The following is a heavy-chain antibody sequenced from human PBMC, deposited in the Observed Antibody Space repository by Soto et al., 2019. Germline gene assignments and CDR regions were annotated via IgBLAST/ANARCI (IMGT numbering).Heavy chain of an antibody. CDR2: ISYDGSNK. Sequence: GGSLRLSCAASGFTFSSYGMHWVRQAPGKGLEWVAVISYDGSNKYYADSVKGRFTISRDNSKNTLYLQMNSLRAEDTAVYYCAKDRWGSSGSGNSMITFGGVVYYFDYWGQGTLVTVSS. V-gene: IGHV3-30*18. J-gene: IGHJ4*02. CDR3: AKDRWGSSGSGNSMITFGGVVYYFDY. D-gene: IGHD3-16*01. CDR1: GFTFSSYG.